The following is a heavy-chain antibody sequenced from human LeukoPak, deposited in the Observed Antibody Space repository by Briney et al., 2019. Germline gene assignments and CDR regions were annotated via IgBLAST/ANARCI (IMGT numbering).Heavy chain of an antibody. J-gene: IGHJ6*02. V-gene: IGHV3-64*01. CDR3: ARSKQLWLLERLYYYYYGMDV. CDR1: GFTFSSYA. CDR2: ISSNGGST. Sequence: GGSLRLSCAASGFTFSSYAMHWVRQAPGKGLECVSAISSNGGSTYYANSVKGRFTISRDNSKNTLYLQMGSLRAEDMAVYYCARSKQLWLLERLYYYYYGMDVWGQGTTVTVSS. D-gene: IGHD5-18*01.